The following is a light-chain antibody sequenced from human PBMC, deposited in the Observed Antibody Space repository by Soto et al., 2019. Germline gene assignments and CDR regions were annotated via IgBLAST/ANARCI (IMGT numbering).Light chain of an antibody. J-gene: IGKJ2*01. CDR1: QGIRND. CDR3: LQHSNYPYT. Sequence: AIQMTQSPSSLSASVGDRVTITCRASQGIRNDLSWYQHKPGKATNLLIYAASSLESGVSSRFSGSRSGTDFTRTISNLQPEDFATYYCLQHSNYPYTFGKGTKLEI. V-gene: IGKV1-6*01. CDR2: AAS.